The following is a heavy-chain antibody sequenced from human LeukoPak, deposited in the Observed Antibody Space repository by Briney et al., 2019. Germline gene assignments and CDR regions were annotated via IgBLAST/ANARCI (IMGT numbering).Heavy chain of an antibody. D-gene: IGHD3-9*01. CDR3: ARVKRLAYYYYYMDV. V-gene: IGHV4-34*01. Sequence: PSETLSLICAVYGGSFSGYYWSWIRQPPGKGLEWIGEINHSGSTNYNPSLKSRVTISVDTSKNQFSLKLSSVTAADTAVYYCARVKRLAYYYYYMDVWGKGTTVTVSS. CDR2: INHSGST. J-gene: IGHJ6*03. CDR1: GGSFSGYY.